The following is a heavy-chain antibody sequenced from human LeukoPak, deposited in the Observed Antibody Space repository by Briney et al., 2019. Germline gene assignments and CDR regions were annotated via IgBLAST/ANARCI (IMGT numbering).Heavy chain of an antibody. D-gene: IGHD1-26*01. CDR1: GFTFSSYW. CDR2: INSDGSST. Sequence: GGSLRLSCAASGFTFSSYWMHWVRQAPGKGLSWGSRINSDGSSTSYADSVKGRFTISRDNAKNTLYLQMNSLRAEDTAVYYCARVNRVGANSDYWGQGTLVTVSS. V-gene: IGHV3-74*01. CDR3: ARVNRVGANSDY. J-gene: IGHJ4*02.